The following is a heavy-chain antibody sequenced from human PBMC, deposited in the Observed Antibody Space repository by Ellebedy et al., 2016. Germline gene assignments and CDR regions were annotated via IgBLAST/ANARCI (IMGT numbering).Heavy chain of an antibody. CDR2: MNPNSGNT. V-gene: IGHV1-8*01. D-gene: IGHD2-2*02. Sequence: ASVKVSCKASGYTFTSYDINWARQATGQGLEWMGWMNPNSGNTGYAQKFQGRVTITADKSTSTAYMELSSLRSEDTAVYYCASPAYCSSTSCYRGFYYYYYGMDVWGQGTTVTVSS. CDR3: ASPAYCSSTSCYRGFYYYYYGMDV. J-gene: IGHJ6*02. CDR1: GYTFTSYD.